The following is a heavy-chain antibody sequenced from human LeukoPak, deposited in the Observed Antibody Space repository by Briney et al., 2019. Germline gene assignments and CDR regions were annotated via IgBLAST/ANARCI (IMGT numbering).Heavy chain of an antibody. CDR3: ARKTDRLGAVGRDRYFDL. Sequence: PGGSLRLSCTASGFTFSGYEITWVRQGPGKGLESTSYSSVNGGTMHYADSVRGRFTTSRDDAKNSLYLHMNSLRVEDTAIYYCARKTDRLGAVGRDRYFDLWGRGTLITVSS. V-gene: IGHV3-48*03. D-gene: IGHD6-13*01. CDR1: GFTFSGYE. J-gene: IGHJ2*01. CDR2: SSVNGGTM.